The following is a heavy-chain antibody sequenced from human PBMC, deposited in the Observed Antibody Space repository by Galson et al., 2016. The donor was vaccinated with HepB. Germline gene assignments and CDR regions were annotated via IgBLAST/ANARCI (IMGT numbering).Heavy chain of an antibody. CDR1: GFTFGSYA. CDR3: AKDGDITTFGVVRETPVGYFYLGMDV. CDR2: ISGSGGRT. V-gene: IGHV3-23*01. J-gene: IGHJ6*02. D-gene: IGHD3-3*01. Sequence: SLRLSCAASGFTFGSYAMSWVRQAPGKGLEWVSAISGSGGRTYYADSVKGRFSISRDNVRTTMYLEMNSLRAEDTGVYYCAKDGDITTFGVVRETPVGYFYLGMDVWGQGATVTVSS.